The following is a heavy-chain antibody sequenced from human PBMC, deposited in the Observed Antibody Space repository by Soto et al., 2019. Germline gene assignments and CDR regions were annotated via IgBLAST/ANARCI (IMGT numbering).Heavy chain of an antibody. D-gene: IGHD5-18*01. Sequence: EVQVLESGGGLVQPGGSLRLSCAASGFSFGDYAMSWVRQAPGKGLEWVSGISGTGSRTSYADSVRGRFIISRDNVNNTLSLQMDSLRAEDTAVYYCARGGRYTYGYGDYSYGMDVWGQGTTVTVSS. V-gene: IGHV3-23*01. J-gene: IGHJ6*02. CDR3: ARGGRYTYGYGDYSYGMDV. CDR2: ISGTGSRT. CDR1: GFSFGDYA.